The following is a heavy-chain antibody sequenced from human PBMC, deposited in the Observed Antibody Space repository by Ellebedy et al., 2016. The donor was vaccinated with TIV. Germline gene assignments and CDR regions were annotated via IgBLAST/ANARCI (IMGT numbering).Heavy chain of an antibody. V-gene: IGHV3-11*05. D-gene: IGHD3-16*01. Sequence: GESLKISXAASGFTFSDYYMSWIRQAPGKGLEWVSYISSSSSYTNYADSVKGRFTISRDNAKNSLYLQMNSLRAEDTAVYYCARAGFDDYVPGYWGQGTLVTVSS. CDR1: GFTFSDYY. CDR2: ISSSSSYT. CDR3: ARAGFDDYVPGY. J-gene: IGHJ4*02.